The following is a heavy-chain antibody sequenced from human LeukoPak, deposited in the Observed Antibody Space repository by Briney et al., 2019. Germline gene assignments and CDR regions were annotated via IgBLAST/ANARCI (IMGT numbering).Heavy chain of an antibody. Sequence: SETLSLTSTASGGSISSSSYYWGWIRQAPGKGLERIGSFEYGGSTYYNPSLKSRVTISVDTSKNQFSLKLSSVTAADTAVYYCARESKYYYESGIYFYSTVSDYWGQGILVTVSS. CDR3: ARESKYYYESGIYFYSTVSDY. D-gene: IGHD3-22*01. CDR1: GGSISSSSYY. J-gene: IGHJ4*02. CDR2: FEYGGST. V-gene: IGHV4-39*07.